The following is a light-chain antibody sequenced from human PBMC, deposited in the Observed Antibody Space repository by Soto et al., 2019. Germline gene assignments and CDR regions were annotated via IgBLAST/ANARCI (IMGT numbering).Light chain of an antibody. CDR2: DAS. CDR3: QQYRTWT. V-gene: IGKV1-5*01. J-gene: IGKJ1*01. CDR1: QSISSW. Sequence: DIQMTQSPSTLSASVGDRVTITCRASQSISSWLAWYQQKPGKAPKLLIYDASSLESGVPSWFSGSGSGTEFTLTISSLQPDDFATYYCQQYRTWTFGQGTKVEIK.